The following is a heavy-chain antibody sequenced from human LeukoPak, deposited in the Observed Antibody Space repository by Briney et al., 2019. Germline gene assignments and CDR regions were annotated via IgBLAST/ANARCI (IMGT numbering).Heavy chain of an antibody. CDR2: ISSNSDNT. CDR3: ARDWGSIKVITDY. D-gene: IGHD3-16*01. CDR1: GYTXTSYG. J-gene: IGHJ4*02. V-gene: IGHV1-18*01. Sequence: ASVKVSCKATGYTXTSYGISWVRQAPGQGLEWMGWISSNSDNTNYAQKLQGRVTMTTDTSTSTAYMDLRSLRSDDTAVYYCARDWGSIKVITDYWGQGTLVTVSS.